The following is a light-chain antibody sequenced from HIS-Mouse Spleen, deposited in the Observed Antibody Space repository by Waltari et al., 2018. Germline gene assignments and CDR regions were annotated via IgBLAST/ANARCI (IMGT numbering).Light chain of an antibody. CDR2: WAS. CDR3: QQYYSTPYT. Sequence: DIVMTRSPDSLPVSLAERTTITSTSSQSVYYSSNNKNYLAWYQQKPGQPPKLLIYWASTRESGVPDRFSGSGSGTDFTLTISSLQAEDVAVYYCQQYYSTPYTFGQGTKLEIK. CDR1: QSVYYSSNNKNY. J-gene: IGKJ2*01. V-gene: IGKV4-1*01.